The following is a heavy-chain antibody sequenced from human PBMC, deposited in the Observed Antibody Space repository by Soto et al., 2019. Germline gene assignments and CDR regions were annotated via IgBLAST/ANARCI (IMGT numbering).Heavy chain of an antibody. CDR1: GYTFTSYD. D-gene: IGHD7-27*01. V-gene: IGHV1-8*01. J-gene: IGHJ4*02. CDR2: MSPNSGNT. CDR3: ARGPPNWGFGY. Sequence: QVQLVQSGAEVKKPGASVKVSCKASGYTFTSYDINWVRQATGQGLEWVGWMSPNSGNTGYAQKFQGRVTMTRTTSASTAYMELTSLRSDDTAIYCCARGPPNWGFGYWGQGTLVTVSS.